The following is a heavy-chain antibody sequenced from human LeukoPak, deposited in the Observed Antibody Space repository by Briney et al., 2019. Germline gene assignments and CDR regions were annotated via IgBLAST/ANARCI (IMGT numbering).Heavy chain of an antibody. CDR1: GGSISSGGYY. CDR2: IYYSGST. CDR3: ARGHYDILTGYYPDAFDI. V-gene: IGHV4-31*03. Sequence: SQTLSLTCTVSGGSISSGGYYWSWIRQHPGKGLEWIGYIYYSGSTYYNPSLKSRVTTSVDTSKNQFSLKLSSVTAADTAVYYCARGHYDILTGYYPDAFDIWGQGTMVTVSS. J-gene: IGHJ3*02. D-gene: IGHD3-9*01.